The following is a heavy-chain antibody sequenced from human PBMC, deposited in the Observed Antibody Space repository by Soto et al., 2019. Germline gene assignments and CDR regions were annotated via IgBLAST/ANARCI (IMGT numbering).Heavy chain of an antibody. Sequence: EVQLVESGGGLVKPGGSLRLSCAASGFTFSSYSMNWVRQAPGKGLEWVSSISSSSSYIYYADSVKGRFTISRDNAKNSLYLQMNSLRAEDTAVYYCARSPIPMDDYVWGSYRPSKPGEDYWGQGTLVTVSS. V-gene: IGHV3-21*01. J-gene: IGHJ4*02. D-gene: IGHD3-16*02. CDR1: GFTFSSYS. CDR2: ISSSSSYI. CDR3: ARSPIPMDDYVWGSYRPSKPGEDY.